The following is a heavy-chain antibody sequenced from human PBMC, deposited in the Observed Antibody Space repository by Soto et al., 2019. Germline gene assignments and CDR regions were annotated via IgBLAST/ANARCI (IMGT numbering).Heavy chain of an antibody. V-gene: IGHV1-69*01. D-gene: IGHD6-6*01. Sequence: QGQLVQSGAEVKKPGSSLKVSCKSSGGTFSSHAISWVRQAPGQGLEWMGGIIPIFGTTKYAQKVQGSVTSTADESRRTAFMELSSLRSEDTAVYYCVGSSSLVARFDPWGQGTRVTVSS. CDR3: VGSSSLVARFDP. CDR1: GGTFSSHA. CDR2: IIPIFGTT. J-gene: IGHJ5*02.